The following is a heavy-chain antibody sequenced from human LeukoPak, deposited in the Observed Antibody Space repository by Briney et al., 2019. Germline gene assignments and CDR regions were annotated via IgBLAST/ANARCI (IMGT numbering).Heavy chain of an antibody. V-gene: IGHV4-59*01. J-gene: IGHJ4*02. CDR3: ARGMGGPDY. CDR1: GGSISSYY. D-gene: IGHD2-15*01. Sequence: SETLSLTCTVSGGSISSYYWSWIRQPPGKGLEWIGYISYSGSTNYNPSLKSRVTMSVDTSKNQFSLKLSSVTAADTAVYYCARGMGGPDYWGQGTLVTVSS. CDR2: ISYSGST.